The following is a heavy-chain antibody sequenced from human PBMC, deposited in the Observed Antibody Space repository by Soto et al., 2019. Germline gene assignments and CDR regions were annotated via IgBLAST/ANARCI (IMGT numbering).Heavy chain of an antibody. J-gene: IGHJ4*02. V-gene: IGHV4-34*01. Sequence: QVQLQQWGAGLLKPSETLSLTCAVYGGSFSGYYWSWIRQPPGKGLEWIGEINHSGSTNYNPSLKSRVTISVDTSKNQFSLKLSSVTAADTAVYYCAREGPYCSGGSCPRRIDYWGQGTLVTVSS. CDR3: AREGPYCSGGSCPRRIDY. CDR2: INHSGST. CDR1: GGSFSGYY. D-gene: IGHD2-15*01.